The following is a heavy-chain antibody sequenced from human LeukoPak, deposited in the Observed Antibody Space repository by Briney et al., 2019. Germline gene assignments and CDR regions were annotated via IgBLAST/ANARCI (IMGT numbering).Heavy chain of an antibody. Sequence: SQTLSLTCAISGDSVSSNSAGWNWIRQSPSRGLEWLGRTYYRSKWYNDDAVSVKSRITINPDTAKNQFSLQLNSVTPEDTAVYYCARHVGSYDILTGYLPGPHPQIDYWGQGTLVTVSS. V-gene: IGHV6-1*01. CDR1: GDSVSSNSAG. D-gene: IGHD3-9*01. CDR3: ARHVGSYDILTGYLPGPHPQIDY. CDR2: TYYRSKWYN. J-gene: IGHJ4*02.